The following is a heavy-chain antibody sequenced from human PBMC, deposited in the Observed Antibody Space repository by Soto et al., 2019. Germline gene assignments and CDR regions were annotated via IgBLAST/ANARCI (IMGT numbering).Heavy chain of an antibody. V-gene: IGHV4-4*02. D-gene: IGHD3-10*01. CDR1: GGSISNSNW. CDR3: ARRWGEGRVDY. CDR2: IYHSGNT. Sequence: QVKLQESGPGLVKPSGTLSLTCAVSGGSISNSNWWSWVRQPPGKGLEWIGEIYHSGNTNYNPSLKSRVTMAVDKSRNQFSLKLSSVTAADTAVYYCARRWGEGRVDYWGQGTLVTVSS. J-gene: IGHJ4*02.